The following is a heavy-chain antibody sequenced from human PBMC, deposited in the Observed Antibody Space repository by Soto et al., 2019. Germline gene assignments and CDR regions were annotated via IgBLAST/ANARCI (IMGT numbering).Heavy chain of an antibody. D-gene: IGHD2-15*01. J-gene: IGHJ4*02. CDR2: ISYDGS. Sequence: QVQLVESGGAVVQPGRSLRLSCAASGFTFSSYAMHWVRQAPGKGLEWVAVISYDGSNADSVKGRFTISRDNSKNTLYLQMNGLRAEDTAVYYCAREYCSDGSCYSISLDYWGQGTLVTVSS. CDR1: GFTFSSYA. CDR3: AREYCSDGSCYSISLDY. V-gene: IGHV3-30-3*01.